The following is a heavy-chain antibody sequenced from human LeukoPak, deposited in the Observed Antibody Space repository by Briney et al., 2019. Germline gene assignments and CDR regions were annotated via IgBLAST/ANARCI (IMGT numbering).Heavy chain of an antibody. Sequence: ASVKVSCKTSGYTFTDYHMHWVRQAPGQGLEWMGWINPKSGGTNYAQKFQGRVTMTRDTSTSIAYMELSRLRSDDTAVYYCAKGMEVTGSHFDYWGQGTLVTVSS. D-gene: IGHD2-21*02. J-gene: IGHJ4*02. V-gene: IGHV1-2*02. CDR1: GYTFTDYH. CDR2: INPKSGGT. CDR3: AKGMEVTGSHFDY.